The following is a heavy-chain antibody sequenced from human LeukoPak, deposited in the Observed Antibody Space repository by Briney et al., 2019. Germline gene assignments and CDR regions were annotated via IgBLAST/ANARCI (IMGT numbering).Heavy chain of an antibody. D-gene: IGHD3-9*01. CDR1: CGSISGYY. J-gene: IGHJ5*02. CDR3: LRPAAGIRYFDP. CDR2: IDYTGDT. Sequence: SETLSLTCTVSCGSISGYYWSWIRHPPGTALELTSYIDYTGDTNSSPSLKSRVTISVDTSKNQFSLRLNSVTAADTAFYYCLRPAAGIRYFDPWGQGTLVTVSS. V-gene: IGHV4-59*08.